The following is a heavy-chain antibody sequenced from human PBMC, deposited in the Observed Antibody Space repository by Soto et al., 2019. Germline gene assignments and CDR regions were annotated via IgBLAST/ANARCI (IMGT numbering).Heavy chain of an antibody. CDR2: INPNSGGT. J-gene: IGHJ4*02. D-gene: IGHD6-19*01. CDR3: AREVWLEGNASFDY. Sequence: QVQLVQSGAEVKKPGASVKVSCKASGYTFTGYYMYWVRQAPGQGLEWMGWINPNSGGTNYAQEFQGWVTMTRDTSISTAYMELSRLRSDDTAVYYCAREVWLEGNASFDYWGQGTLVTVSS. CDR1: GYTFTGYY. V-gene: IGHV1-2*04.